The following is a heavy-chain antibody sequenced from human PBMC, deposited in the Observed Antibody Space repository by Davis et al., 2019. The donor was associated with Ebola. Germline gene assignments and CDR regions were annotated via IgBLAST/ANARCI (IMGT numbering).Heavy chain of an antibody. CDR2: INSDGSST. CDR1: GFTFSSYW. D-gene: IGHD2-15*01. J-gene: IGHJ6*02. Sequence: GESLKISCAASGFTFSSYWMHWVRQAPGKGLVWVSRINSDGSSTSYADSVKGRFTISRDNAKKTLYLQMNSLRAEDTAVYYCARMGYCSGGSCFLYYYYGMDVWGQGTTVTVSS. V-gene: IGHV3-74*01. CDR3: ARMGYCSGGSCFLYYYYGMDV.